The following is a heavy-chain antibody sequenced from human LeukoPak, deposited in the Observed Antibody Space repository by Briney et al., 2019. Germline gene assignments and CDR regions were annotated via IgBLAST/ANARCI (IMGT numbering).Heavy chain of an antibody. D-gene: IGHD5-12*01. CDR3: ARGPSGYHNT. CDR2: INPYSGDT. Sequence: GASVKVSCKASGYTFTDNYIHWVRQAPGQGLEWMGWINPYSGDTHYAEKFQGRVTVTRDTSISTAYMELSRLRSDDTAVYYCARGPSGYHNTGGQGTLVTVSS. V-gene: IGHV1-2*02. J-gene: IGHJ4*02. CDR1: GYTFTDNY.